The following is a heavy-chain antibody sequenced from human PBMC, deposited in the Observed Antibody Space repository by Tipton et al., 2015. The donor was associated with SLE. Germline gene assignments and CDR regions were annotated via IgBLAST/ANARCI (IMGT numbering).Heavy chain of an antibody. V-gene: IGHV3-66*01. Sequence: SLRLSCAASGFTLTHYYMRWVRQAPGKGLEWVSVIDNNGDTYYAESVKGRFTISRDNSKNSLYLQMDSLRAEDTAVYYCARDRLWYIVVEPPDAAFDVWGQGTMVTVFS. J-gene: IGHJ3*01. D-gene: IGHD2-15*01. CDR3: ARDRLWYIVVEPPDAAFDV. CDR2: IDNNGDT. CDR1: GFTLTHYY.